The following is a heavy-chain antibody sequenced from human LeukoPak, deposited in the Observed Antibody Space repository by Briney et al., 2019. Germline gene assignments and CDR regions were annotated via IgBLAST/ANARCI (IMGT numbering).Heavy chain of an antibody. Sequence: SETLSLTCTVSGGSISSSNYYWGWIRQPPGKGLEWIGIIYYTGSTFYNPSLKSRVTISVDTSMRQFSLKLRSVTAADTAVFYCARLRKPAAGTWVFDTSGYYFDFWGQGTLVTASS. CDR3: ARLRKPAAGTWVFDTSGYYFDF. CDR2: IYYTGST. V-gene: IGHV4-39*01. D-gene: IGHD6-13*01. J-gene: IGHJ4*02. CDR1: GGSISSSNYY.